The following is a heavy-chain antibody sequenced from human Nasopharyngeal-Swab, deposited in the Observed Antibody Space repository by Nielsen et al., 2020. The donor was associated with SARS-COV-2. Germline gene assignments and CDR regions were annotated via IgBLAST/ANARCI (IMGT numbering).Heavy chain of an antibody. D-gene: IGHD3-9*01. J-gene: IGHJ6*02. CDR2: INTNTGNP. Sequence: ASVKVSCKASGYTFTSYAMNWVRQAPGQGLEWMGWINTNTGNPTYAQGFTGRFVFSLDTSVSTAYLQISSLKAEGTAVYYCARESYDILTGPSYYYGMDVWGQGTTVTVSS. CDR1: GYTFTSYA. V-gene: IGHV7-4-1*02. CDR3: ARESYDILTGPSYYYGMDV.